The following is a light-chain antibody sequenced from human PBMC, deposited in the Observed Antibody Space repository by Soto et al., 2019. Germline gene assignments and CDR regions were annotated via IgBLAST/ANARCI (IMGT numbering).Light chain of an antibody. CDR2: LAS. V-gene: IGKV1-39*01. Sequence: DIPMTQSPSSLSASVGDRVTITCRASQSISGYLNWYQQKAGQAPRLLIYLASSLQSGVPSRFSGSGSGTDFTLTINSLQPEDFASYFCQQSYTTPYTFGQGTKLEI. J-gene: IGKJ2*01. CDR1: QSISGY. CDR3: QQSYTTPYT.